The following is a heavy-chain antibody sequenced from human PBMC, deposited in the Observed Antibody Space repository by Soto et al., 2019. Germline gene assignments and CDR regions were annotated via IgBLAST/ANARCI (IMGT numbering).Heavy chain of an antibody. J-gene: IGHJ4*02. Sequence: EVQLVESGGGLVQPGGSLRFSCAASGFTFSSYEMNWVRQAPGKGLEWVSYISSSGRTIYYADSVKGRFTISRDNAKNSLYLQMNSLRAEDTAVYYCARDTGGSGWSRVGIDYWGQGTLVTVSS. CDR1: GFTFSSYE. CDR3: ARDTGGSGWSRVGIDY. CDR2: ISSSGRTI. V-gene: IGHV3-48*03. D-gene: IGHD6-19*01.